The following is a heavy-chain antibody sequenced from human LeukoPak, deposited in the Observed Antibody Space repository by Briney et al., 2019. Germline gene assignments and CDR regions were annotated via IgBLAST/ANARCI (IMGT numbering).Heavy chain of an antibody. CDR2: ISGSGDST. D-gene: IGHD6-19*01. CDR3: ARNRIAVAGFFDY. CDR1: GFTFSNYG. J-gene: IGHJ4*02. Sequence: GGSLRLSCAASGFTFSNYGMSWVRQAPGKGLEWVSSISGSGDSTYYADSVKGRFTISRDNSKNTLYLQMGSLRAEDMAVYYCARNRIAVAGFFDYWGQGTLVTVSS. V-gene: IGHV3-23*01.